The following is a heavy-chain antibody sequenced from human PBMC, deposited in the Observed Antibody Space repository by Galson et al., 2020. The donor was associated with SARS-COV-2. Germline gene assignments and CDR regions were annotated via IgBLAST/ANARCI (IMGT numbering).Heavy chain of an antibody. CDR2: ISSSSSYI. V-gene: IGHV3-21*01. D-gene: IGHD6-13*01. Sequence: SCAASGFTFSSYSMNWVRQAPGKGLEWVSSISSSSSYIYYVDSVKGRFTISRDNAKNSLYLQMDSLRAEDTAVYYCARDPRYGSSWKHNYYDYMDVWGKGTTVTVSS. CDR1: GFTFSSYS. J-gene: IGHJ6*03. CDR3: ARDPRYGSSWKHNYYDYMDV.